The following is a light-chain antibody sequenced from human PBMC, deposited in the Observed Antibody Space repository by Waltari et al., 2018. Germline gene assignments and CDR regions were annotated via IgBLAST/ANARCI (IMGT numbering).Light chain of an antibody. V-gene: IGLV2-11*01. CDR1: SSDVGNYNF. J-gene: IGLJ7*01. CDR3: CSYAGSYTFV. Sequence: QSALTQPRSVSGSPGQSVTISCSGTSSDVGNYNFVSWYQQHPGNAPKLLLYDVVKRPSGVPDRFSGDKSGNTVSLTSAGLQTEEYADYYCCSYAGSYTFVFGGGTQLTVL. CDR2: DVV.